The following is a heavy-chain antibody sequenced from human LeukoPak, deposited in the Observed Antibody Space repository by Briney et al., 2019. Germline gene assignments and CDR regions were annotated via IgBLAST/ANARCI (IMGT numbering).Heavy chain of an antibody. D-gene: IGHD3-3*01. V-gene: IGHV1-8*03. J-gene: IGHJ5*02. CDR1: GYTFTSYD. Sequence: GASVKVSCKASGYTFTSYDINWVRQATGQGLEWMGWMNPNSGNTGYAQKFQGRVTITRNTSISTAYMELSSLRSEDTAVYYCARGSAYDFWSGYSPHSWFDPWGQGTLVTVSS. CDR2: MNPNSGNT. CDR3: ARGSAYDFWSGYSPHSWFDP.